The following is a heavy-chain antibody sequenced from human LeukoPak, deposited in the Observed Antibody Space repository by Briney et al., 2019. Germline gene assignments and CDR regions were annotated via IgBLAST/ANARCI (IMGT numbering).Heavy chain of an antibody. J-gene: IGHJ5*02. CDR1: GYTFTSYG. CDR3: ARDLCPSRDYGSGSYCWFDP. CDR2: ISAYNGNT. D-gene: IGHD3-10*01. V-gene: IGHV1-18*01. Sequence: ASVKVSCKASGYTFTSYGISWVRQAPGQGLEWMGWISAYNGNTNYAQKLQGRVTMTTDTSTSTAYMELRSLRSDDTAVYYCARDLCPSRDYGSGSYCWFDPWGQGTLVTVAS.